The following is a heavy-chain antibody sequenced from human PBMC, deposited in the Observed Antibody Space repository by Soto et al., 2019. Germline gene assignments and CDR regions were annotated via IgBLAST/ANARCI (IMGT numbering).Heavy chain of an antibody. D-gene: IGHD6-19*01. Sequence: GGSLRLSCTGSGFTFNIYAMSWARQAPGKGLEWVSGIGGGDTHYADSVKGRFTISRDDSRSTVSLQMSRLRAEDTAVYYCVKDAVAFNGQWDWFDPWGKGTLVTVST. V-gene: IGHV3-23*01. CDR1: GFTFNIYA. J-gene: IGHJ5*02. CDR2: IGGGDT. CDR3: VKDAVAFNGQWDWFDP.